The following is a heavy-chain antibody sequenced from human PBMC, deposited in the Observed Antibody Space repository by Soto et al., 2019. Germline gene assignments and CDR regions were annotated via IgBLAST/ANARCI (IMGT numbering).Heavy chain of an antibody. V-gene: IGHV5-51*01. Sequence: GESLKISCKGSGYSFTTYWIGWVRQLPGQGLEWMGVMFPGDSDTRYSPSFQGQVTMSADPSTNTAYLEWSSLKAADSAMYYCARVPDSSLGTMDVWGQGTAVTVSS. J-gene: IGHJ6*02. CDR2: MFPGDSDT. CDR1: GYSFTTYW. CDR3: ARVPDSSLGTMDV. D-gene: IGHD6-19*01.